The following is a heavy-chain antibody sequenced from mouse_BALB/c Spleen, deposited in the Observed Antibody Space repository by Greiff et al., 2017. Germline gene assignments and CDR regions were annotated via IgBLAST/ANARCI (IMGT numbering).Heavy chain of an antibody. V-gene: IGHV1-54*01. CDR3: ARGEEEDY. J-gene: IGHJ2*01. CDR2: INPGSGGT. Sequence: VQLQQSGAELVRPGTSVKVSCKASGYAFTNYLIEWVKQRPGQGLEWIGVINPGSGGTNYNEKFKGKATLTADKSSSTAYMQLSSLTSDDSAVYFCARGEEEDYWGQGTTLTVSS. CDR1: GYAFTNYL.